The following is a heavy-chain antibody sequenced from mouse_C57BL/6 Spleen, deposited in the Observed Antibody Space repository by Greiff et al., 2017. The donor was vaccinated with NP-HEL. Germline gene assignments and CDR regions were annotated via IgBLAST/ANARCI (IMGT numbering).Heavy chain of an antibody. V-gene: IGHV1-15*01. J-gene: IGHJ2*01. D-gene: IGHD3-2*02. Sequence: QVQLQQSGAELVRPGASVTLSCKASGYTFTDYEMHWVKQTPVHGLGWIGAIDPETGGTAYNQKFKGKAILTADKSSSTAYMELRSLTSEDSAVYYCTRWGLRLFFFDYWGQGTTLTVSS. CDR3: TRWGLRLFFFDY. CDR2: IDPETGGT. CDR1: GYTFTDYE.